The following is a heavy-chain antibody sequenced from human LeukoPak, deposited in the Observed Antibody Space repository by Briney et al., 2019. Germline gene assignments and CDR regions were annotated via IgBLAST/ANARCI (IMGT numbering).Heavy chain of an antibody. Sequence: RGSPRLSCAASGFTFSTYAMSWVCQAPGKGLEWVSAISGIGDRTYYADSVKGRFTISRDNSNNTLSLQMNSLRAQDTAVSDCAKESPDVSPRQYYFDYWGEGTLVTVSS. CDR2: ISGIGDRT. D-gene: IGHD3-10*02. CDR1: GFTFSTYA. V-gene: IGHV3-23*01. J-gene: IGHJ4*02. CDR3: AKESPDVSPRQYYFDY.